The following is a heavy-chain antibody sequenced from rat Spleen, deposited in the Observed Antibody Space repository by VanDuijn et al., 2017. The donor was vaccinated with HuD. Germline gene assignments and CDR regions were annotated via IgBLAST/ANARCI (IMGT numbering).Heavy chain of an antibody. D-gene: IGHD1-4*01. V-gene: IGHV5-25*01. CDR3: ARHGATRVLGY. CDR2: ISYDGSST. J-gene: IGHJ3*01. Sequence: EVQLVESGGGSVQPGRSMKLSCAVSGFTFSNYDMAWVRQAPTKGLEWVASISYDGSSTYYRDSVKGRFTISRDNAKSTLYLQMDSLRSEDTATYYCARHGATRVLGYWGQGTLVTVSS. CDR1: GFTFSNYD.